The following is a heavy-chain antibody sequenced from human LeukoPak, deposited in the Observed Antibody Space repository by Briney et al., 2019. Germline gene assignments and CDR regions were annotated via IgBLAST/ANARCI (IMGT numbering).Heavy chain of an antibody. CDR3: AKDLGYDGDYFDY. CDR1: GFTFSSYG. CDR2: ISGSGGST. D-gene: IGHD5-12*01. Sequence: PGGSLRLSCAASGFTFSSYGMHWVRQAPGKGLEWVSAISGSGGSTYYADSVKGRFTISRDNSKNTLYLQMNSLRAEDTAVYYCAKDLGYDGDYFDYWGQGTLVTVSS. V-gene: IGHV3-23*01. J-gene: IGHJ4*02.